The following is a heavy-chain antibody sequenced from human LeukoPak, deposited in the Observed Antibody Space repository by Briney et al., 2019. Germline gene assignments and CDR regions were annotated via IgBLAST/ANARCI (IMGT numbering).Heavy chain of an antibody. CDR1: GFSFRDFW. D-gene: IGHD5-12*01. CDR3: ARFGYSGWNLEN. Sequence: GGSLRLSCAASGFSFRDFWMTWVRQAPGKGLEWVANINQGGGVKYYVESVKSRFTITRDDTESSLYVKMNSLRDEDTAVYYCARFGYSGWNLENWGQGTLVTVSS. J-gene: IGHJ4*02. CDR2: INQGGGVK. V-gene: IGHV3-7*02.